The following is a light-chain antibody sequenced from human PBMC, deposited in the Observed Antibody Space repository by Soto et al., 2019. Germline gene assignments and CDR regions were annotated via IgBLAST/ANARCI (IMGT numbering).Light chain of an antibody. CDR3: TSYTTTRTYV. CDR1: SSDVGGYDY. V-gene: IGLV2-14*01. CDR2: EVT. Sequence: QSALTQPASVSGSPGQSITISCTGTSSDVGGYDYVSWYQQHPGKAPKFMIYEVTNRPSGVSHRFSGSKSGNTASLTISGLQAEDEADYYCTSYTTTRTYVFGTGTELTVL. J-gene: IGLJ1*01.